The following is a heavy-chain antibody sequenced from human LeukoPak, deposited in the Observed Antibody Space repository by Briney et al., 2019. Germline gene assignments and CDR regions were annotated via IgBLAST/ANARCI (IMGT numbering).Heavy chain of an antibody. J-gene: IGHJ4*02. Sequence: GGSLRLSCAASGFTVSSNYMSWVRQAPGRGLEWVSVIYSGGSTYYADSVKGRFTISRDNSKNTLYLQMNSLRAEDTAVYYCAKCVSKFMEYYYDSNTGALRDYWGQGTLVTVSS. V-gene: IGHV3-66*01. CDR2: IYSGGST. CDR1: GFTVSSNY. CDR3: AKCVSKFMEYYYDSNTGALRDY. D-gene: IGHD3-22*01.